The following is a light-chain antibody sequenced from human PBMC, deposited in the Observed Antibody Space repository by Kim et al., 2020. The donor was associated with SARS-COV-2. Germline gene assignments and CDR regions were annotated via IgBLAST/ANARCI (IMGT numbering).Light chain of an antibody. CDR3: QRYESFSKT. J-gene: IGKJ1*01. CDR1: QSINTR. Sequence: AFVGDRVTITCRTSQSINTRLAWYQQKPGKAPKLLISKASNLESGVPSRFSGSGSGTEFTLTISSLQPDDFATYYCQRYESFSKTFGQGTKVEIK. V-gene: IGKV1-5*03. CDR2: KAS.